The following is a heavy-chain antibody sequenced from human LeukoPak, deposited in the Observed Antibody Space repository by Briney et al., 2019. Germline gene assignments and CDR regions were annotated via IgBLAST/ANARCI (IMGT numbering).Heavy chain of an antibody. J-gene: IGHJ3*02. CDR3: ARALGELFDAFDI. CDR1: GFTVSSNY. CDR2: IYSGGST. D-gene: IGHD3-10*01. Sequence: PGGSLRLSCAASGFTVSSNYMSWVRQAPGKGLEWVSVIYSGGSTYYADSVKGRFTISRDNSKNTLYLQMNSLRAEDTAVYYCARALGELFDAFDIWGQGTMVTVSS. V-gene: IGHV3-53*01.